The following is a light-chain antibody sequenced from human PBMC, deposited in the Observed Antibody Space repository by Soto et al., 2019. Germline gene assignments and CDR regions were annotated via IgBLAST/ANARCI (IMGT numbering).Light chain of an antibody. CDR3: SSYSTTSSPHVL. V-gene: IGLV2-14*01. J-gene: IGLJ2*01. CDR2: EVT. Sequence: QSALTQPASVSGSPGQSITISCTGTRSDVGRYNYVSWYQQHPGKAPKLLMYEVTYRPSGVSTRFSASKSGSTASLTISGIQAEDEADYYCSSYSTTSSPHVLFGGGTKLTVL. CDR1: RSDVGRYNY.